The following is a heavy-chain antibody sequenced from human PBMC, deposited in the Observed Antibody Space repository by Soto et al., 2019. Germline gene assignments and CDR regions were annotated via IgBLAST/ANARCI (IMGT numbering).Heavy chain of an antibody. J-gene: IGHJ4*02. Sequence: QVQLVESGGGLVKPGDSLRLSCAASGFTFSDYYMSWIRQAPRKGLEWVSYISTSSSYTKYADSVKGRFTISRDNAKNSLYLQMNTLRVEDTAVYYCARGGGSWLADYWGQGTLVTVSS. D-gene: IGHD6-13*01. CDR2: ISTSSSYT. CDR1: GFTFSDYY. V-gene: IGHV3-11*05. CDR3: ARGGGSWLADY.